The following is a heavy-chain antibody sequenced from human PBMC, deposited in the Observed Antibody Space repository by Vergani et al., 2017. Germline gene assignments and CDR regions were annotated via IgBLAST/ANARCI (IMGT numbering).Heavy chain of an antibody. CDR3: ANSGDDSYDYGMDV. CDR1: GFSFSRYG. D-gene: IGHD3-10*01. CDR2: IRYDGSDK. V-gene: IGHV3-30*02. Sequence: QVQLVESGGGVVQPGGSLRLSCAASGFSFSRYGMHWVRQAPGKGLEWVTFIRYDGSDKYYTDSVKGRFTISRDNSENTLYLQMNSLRAEDTAVYYCANSGDDSYDYGMDVWGQGSTVTVSS. J-gene: IGHJ6*02.